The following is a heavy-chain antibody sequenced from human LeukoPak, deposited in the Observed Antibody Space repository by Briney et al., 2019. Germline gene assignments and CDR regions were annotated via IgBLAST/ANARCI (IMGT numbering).Heavy chain of an antibody. CDR3: ARHRLHRLYYDSSGYYHDAFDI. D-gene: IGHD3-22*01. CDR2: INPNSGGT. V-gene: IGHV1-2*02. J-gene: IGHJ3*02. CDR1: GYTFTSYY. Sequence: GASVKVSCKASGYTFTSYYMHWVRQAPGQGLEWMGWINPNSGGTNYAQKFQGRVTMTRDTSISTAYMELSRLRSDDTAVYYCARHRLHRLYYDSSGYYHDAFDIWGQGTMVTVSS.